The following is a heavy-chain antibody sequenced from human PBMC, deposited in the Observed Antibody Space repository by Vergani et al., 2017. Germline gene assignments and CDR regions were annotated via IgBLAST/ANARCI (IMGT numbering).Heavy chain of an antibody. V-gene: IGHV1-69*12. CDR1: GGTFSSYA. CDR2: IIPIFGTA. Sequence: QVQLVQSGAEVKKPGSSVKVSCKASGGTFSSYAISWVRQAPGQGLEWMGGIIPIFGTANYAQKFQGGVTITADESTSTAYMELSSLRSEDTAVYYCASSYTYYDHYYYGMDVWGLGTTVTVSS. CDR3: ASSYTYYDHYYYGMDV. J-gene: IGHJ6*02. D-gene: IGHD3-3*01.